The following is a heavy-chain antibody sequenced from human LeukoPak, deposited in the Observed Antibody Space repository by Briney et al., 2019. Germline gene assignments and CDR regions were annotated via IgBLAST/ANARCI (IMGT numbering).Heavy chain of an antibody. V-gene: IGHV1-8*01. CDR3: ARGPPNWGYDY. CDR1: GYTFTSYD. D-gene: IGHD7-27*01. J-gene: IGHJ4*02. CDR2: MSPNSGDI. Sequence: ASVKVSCKASGYTFTSYDFNWVRQATGQRPEWMGWMSPNSGDIGYAQKFQDRVTMTRNTSISTAYMELSSLRSDDTAVYYCARGPPNWGYDYWGPGTLVTVSS.